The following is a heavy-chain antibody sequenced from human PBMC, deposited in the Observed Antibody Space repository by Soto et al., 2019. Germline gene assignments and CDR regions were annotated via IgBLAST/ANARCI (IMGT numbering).Heavy chain of an antibody. CDR2: ISSSSSYI. CDR1: GFTFSKYS. D-gene: IGHD2-15*01. V-gene: IGHV3-21*01. J-gene: IGHJ4*02. Sequence: EVQLVESGGGLVKPGGSLRLSCAASGFTFSKYSMNWVRQAPGKGLEWVSSISSSSSYIYYADSVKGRFTTSRDNGKNSLYRRMNSLRAEDTAVYYCARDCSGGYTGDYWGQGTLVTVSS. CDR3: ARDCSGGYTGDY.